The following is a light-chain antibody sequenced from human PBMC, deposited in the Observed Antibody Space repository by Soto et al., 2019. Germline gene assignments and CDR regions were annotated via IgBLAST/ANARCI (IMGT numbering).Light chain of an antibody. V-gene: IGKV1-39*01. CDR3: QQSYRTPRT. CDR1: QSISNS. J-gene: IGKJ1*01. CDR2: AAS. Sequence: DIQMTQSPSSLSASVGDRVTITCRASQSISNSLNWYQQKPGKAPKLLIYAASTLQTGVPSRFRGSDSGPDFTLTISSLQPEDFATYFCQQSYRTPRTFGQGTKVDIK.